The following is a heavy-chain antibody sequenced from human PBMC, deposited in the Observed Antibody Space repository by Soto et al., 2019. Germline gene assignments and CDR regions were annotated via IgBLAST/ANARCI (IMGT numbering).Heavy chain of an antibody. J-gene: IGHJ4*02. D-gene: IGHD5-12*01. CDR2: ISSSSSTI. CDR3: ARPPFSPPRRPAGDGYASQSDY. Sequence: GGSLRLSCAASGFTFSSYSMNWVRQAPGKGLEWVSYISSSSSTIYYADSVKGRFTISRDNAKNSLYLQMNSLRDEDTAVYYCARPPFSPPRRPAGDGYASQSDYWGQGTLVTVSS. CDR1: GFTFSSYS. V-gene: IGHV3-48*02.